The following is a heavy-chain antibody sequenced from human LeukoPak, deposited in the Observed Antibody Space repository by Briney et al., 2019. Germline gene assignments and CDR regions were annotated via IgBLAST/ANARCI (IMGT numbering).Heavy chain of an antibody. D-gene: IGHD3-10*01. CDR1: GFTFSSYW. Sequence: GGSLRLSCAASGFTFSSYWMSWVRQAPGKGLEWVAVISYDGSNKYYADSVKGRFTISRDNSKNTLYLQMNSLRAEDTAVYYCARRQYYYGSGSYYNQYYYYGMDVWGQGTTVTVSS. CDR3: ARRQYYYGSGSYYNQYYYYGMDV. CDR2: ISYDGSNK. J-gene: IGHJ6*02. V-gene: IGHV3-30-3*01.